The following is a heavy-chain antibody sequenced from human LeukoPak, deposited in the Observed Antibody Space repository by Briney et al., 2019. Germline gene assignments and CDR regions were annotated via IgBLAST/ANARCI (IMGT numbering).Heavy chain of an antibody. CDR1: GFTFSSYA. J-gene: IGHJ4*02. V-gene: IGHV3-23*01. Sequence: PGGSLRLSCAASGFTFSSYAMSWVRQAPGKGLEWVSAISGSGGSTYYADSVKGRFTISRDNSKNTLYLQMNSLRAEDTAVYYRAKSYDISRFYPYWGQGTLVTVSS. CDR2: ISGSGGST. CDR3: AKSYDISRFYPY. D-gene: IGHD3-22*01.